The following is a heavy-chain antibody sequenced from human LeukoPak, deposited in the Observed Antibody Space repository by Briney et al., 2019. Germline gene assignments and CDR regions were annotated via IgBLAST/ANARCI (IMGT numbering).Heavy chain of an antibody. CDR3: ARGSPTYYYDSSGYYYVRQNAFDI. V-gene: IGHV3-7*04. CDR2: IKQDGSEK. Sequence: PGGSLRLSCAASGFTFSSYWMSWVRQAPGKGLEWVANIKQDGSEKYYVDSVKGRFTISRDNAKNSLYLQMNSLRAEDTAVYYCARGSPTYYYDSSGYYYVRQNAFDIWGQGTIVTVSS. J-gene: IGHJ3*02. CDR1: GFTFSSYW. D-gene: IGHD3-22*01.